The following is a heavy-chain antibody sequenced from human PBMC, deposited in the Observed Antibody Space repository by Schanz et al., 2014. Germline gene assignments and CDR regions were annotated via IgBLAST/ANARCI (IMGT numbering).Heavy chain of an antibody. J-gene: IGHJ4*02. V-gene: IGHV1-69*02. CDR3: ASSGAGYSSSWDFDY. D-gene: IGHD6-13*01. CDR2: FIPILDVG. Sequence: QVQLVQSGADVKKPGSSVRVSCKASGGTFSRLTFSWVRQAPGQGLEWVGRFIPILDVGNYAQQFQGRVTFTADKSTSTAYMELSSLRSEDTAVYYCASSGAGYSSSWDFDYWGQGTLVTVSS. CDR1: GGTFSRLT.